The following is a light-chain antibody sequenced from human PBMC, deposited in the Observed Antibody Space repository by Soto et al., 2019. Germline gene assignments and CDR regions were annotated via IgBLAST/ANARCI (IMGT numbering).Light chain of an antibody. CDR3: QQYDMSSS. CDR2: KAT. Sequence: DIQMTQSPSTLPASVGDRVTITCRASQSVHSWLAWYQQKAGEAPKLLIYKATTLQSGVPSRFSGSGSGTEFSLTISRLQPDDFATYFCQQYDMSSSFGQGTRLEI. CDR1: QSVHSW. V-gene: IGKV1-5*03. J-gene: IGKJ2*01.